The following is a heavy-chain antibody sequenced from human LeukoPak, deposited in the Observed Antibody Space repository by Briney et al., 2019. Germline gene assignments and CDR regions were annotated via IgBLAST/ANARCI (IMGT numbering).Heavy chain of an antibody. CDR2: IYHSGST. D-gene: IGHD1-26*01. CDR1: GYSISSGYC. CDR3: AGVAYSGSYPDY. J-gene: IGHJ4*02. Sequence: SETLSLTCTVSGYSISSGYCWGWIRQPPGKGLEWIGSIYHSGSTYYNPSLKSRVTISVDTSKNQFSLKLSSVTAADTAVYYCAGVAYSGSYPDYWGQGTLVTVSS. V-gene: IGHV4-38-2*02.